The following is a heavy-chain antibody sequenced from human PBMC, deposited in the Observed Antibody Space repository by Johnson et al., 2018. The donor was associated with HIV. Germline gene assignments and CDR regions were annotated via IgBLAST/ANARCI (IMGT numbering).Heavy chain of an antibody. Sequence: QVQLVESGGGGVQPGRSLRLSCVVSGFTFSSHGMHWVRQAPGRGLEWVAVISYDGSNKYYADSVKGRFTVSRDYSKSTLYLQMISQRAEDTAVYYCAKDNEDAFDFWGQGTMVTVSS. CDR2: ISYDGSNK. CDR3: AKDNEDAFDF. J-gene: IGHJ3*01. CDR1: GFTFSSHG. V-gene: IGHV3-30*19. D-gene: IGHD1-1*01.